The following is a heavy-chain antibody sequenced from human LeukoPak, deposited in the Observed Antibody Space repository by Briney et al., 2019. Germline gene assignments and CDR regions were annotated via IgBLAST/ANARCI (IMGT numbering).Heavy chain of an antibody. Sequence: GESLKISCKTSGYSFTNYWIGWVRQMPGKGLECMGIIYPGDSDTRCSPSFQGQVTISADKSISTAYLHWSSLKASDTAMYYCAKLGAYSSSWYGFFDYWGQGTLVTVSS. CDR2: IYPGDSDT. V-gene: IGHV5-51*01. CDR1: GYSFTNYW. J-gene: IGHJ4*02. D-gene: IGHD6-13*01. CDR3: AKLGAYSSSWYGFFDY.